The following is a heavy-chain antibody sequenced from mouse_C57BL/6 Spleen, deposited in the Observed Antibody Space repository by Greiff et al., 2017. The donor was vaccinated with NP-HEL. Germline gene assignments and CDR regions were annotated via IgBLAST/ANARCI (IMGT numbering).Heavy chain of an antibody. CDR3: AQGHYYGSSYDYFDY. Sequence: QVQLQQPGAELVMPGASVKLSCKASGYTFTSYWMHWVKQRPGQGLEWIGEIDPSDSYTNSNQKFKGKSTLTVDKSSSTAYMQRSSLTSEDSAVYYCAQGHYYGSSYDYFDYWGQGTTLTVSS. V-gene: IGHV1-69*01. CDR2: IDPSDSYT. J-gene: IGHJ2*01. D-gene: IGHD1-1*01. CDR1: GYTFTSYW.